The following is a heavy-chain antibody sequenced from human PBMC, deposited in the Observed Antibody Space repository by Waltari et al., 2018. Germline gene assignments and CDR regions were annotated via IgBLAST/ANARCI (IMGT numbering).Heavy chain of an antibody. J-gene: IGHJ4*02. CDR3: ARDILTGKAYYFDY. V-gene: IGHV4-39*01. CDR2: IYYSGST. Sequence: QLQLQESGPGLVKPSETLSLTCTVSGGSISSSSYYWGWIRQPPGKGLEWIVSIYYSGSTYYNPSLKSRVTISVDTSKNQFSLKLSSVTAADTAVYYCARDILTGKAYYFDYWGQGTLVTVSS. D-gene: IGHD3-9*01. CDR1: GGSISSSSYY.